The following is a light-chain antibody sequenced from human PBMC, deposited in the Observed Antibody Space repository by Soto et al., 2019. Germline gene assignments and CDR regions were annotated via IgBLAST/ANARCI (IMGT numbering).Light chain of an antibody. J-gene: IGLJ1*01. CDR1: SSDVGGYNY. CDR2: DVS. V-gene: IGLV2-11*01. Sequence: QSVLTQPRSVSGSPGQSVTISCTGTSSDVGGYNYVSWYQQHPGKAPKLMIYDVSKRPSGVPDRFSGPKSGNTASLTISGLQAEDEADYYCCSYAGSYTSLYVFGTGTKVTVL. CDR3: CSYAGSYTSLYV.